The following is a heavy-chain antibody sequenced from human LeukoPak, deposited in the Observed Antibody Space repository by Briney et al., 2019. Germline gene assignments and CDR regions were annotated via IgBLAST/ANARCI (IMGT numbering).Heavy chain of an antibody. J-gene: IGHJ5*02. CDR1: GFTFSSYE. CDR3: ARDMRYSYGYGFDP. D-gene: IGHD5-18*01. V-gene: IGHV3-48*03. Sequence: GSLRLSCAASGFTFSSYEMNWVRQAPGKGLEWVSYISSSGSTIYYADSVKGRFTISRDNAKNSLYLQMNSLRAEDTAVYYCARDMRYSYGYGFDPWGQGTLVTVSS. CDR2: ISSSGSTI.